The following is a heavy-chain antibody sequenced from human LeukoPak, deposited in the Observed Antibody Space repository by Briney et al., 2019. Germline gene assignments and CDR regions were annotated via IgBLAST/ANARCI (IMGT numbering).Heavy chain of an antibody. CDR1: GFTINTYD. CDR2: ISSSGSTT. D-gene: IGHD7-27*01. J-gene: IGHJ6*04. CDR3: ARSATGRGIDV. Sequence: GGSLRLSCVASGFTINTYDINWVRQAPGRGLEWVSHISSSGSTTYYADSVKGRFTVSRDNAKSSLYLQMNSLRAEDTAVYYCARSATGRGIDVWGKGTTVTVSS. V-gene: IGHV3-48*03.